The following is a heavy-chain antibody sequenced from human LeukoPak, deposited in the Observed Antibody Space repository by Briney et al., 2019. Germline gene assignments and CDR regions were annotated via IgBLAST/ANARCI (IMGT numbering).Heavy chain of an antibody. CDR1: GGSISSSGYY. V-gene: IGHV4-31*03. CDR3: ARSHDSNGFFFDY. CDR2: IYYSGST. J-gene: IGHJ4*02. Sequence: SQTLSLTCTVSGGSISSSGYYWSWIRQHPGKGLEWIGYIYYSGSTYYNPSLKSRVTISLDTSKNQFSLKLNSVTAADTAAYLCARSHDSNGFFFDYWGQGTLVTVSS. D-gene: IGHD3-22*01.